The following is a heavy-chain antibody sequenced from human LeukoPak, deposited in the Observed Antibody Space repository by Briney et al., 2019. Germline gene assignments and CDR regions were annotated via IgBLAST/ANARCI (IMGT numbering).Heavy chain of an antibody. J-gene: IGHJ4*02. CDR3: ARWDSSGCLDY. V-gene: IGHV3-21*04. CDR2: ISSSSSYI. Sequence: GGSLRLSCAASGFTFSSYSMNWVRQAPGKGLEWVSSISSSSSYIYYADSVKGRFTISRDNAKNSLYLQMNSLRAEDTAVYFCARWDSSGCLDYWGQGTLVTVSS. CDR1: GFTFSSYS. D-gene: IGHD3-22*01.